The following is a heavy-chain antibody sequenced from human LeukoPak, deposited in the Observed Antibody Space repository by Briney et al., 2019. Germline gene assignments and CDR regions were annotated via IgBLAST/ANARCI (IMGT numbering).Heavy chain of an antibody. CDR1: GGSVSSYY. J-gene: IGHJ6*03. CDR2: IYTSGST. V-gene: IGHV4-4*07. D-gene: IGHD4-11*01. Sequence: SETLSLTCTVSGGSVSSYYWSWIRQPAGKALEWIGRIYTSGSTSYNPSLKSRVTISVDKSKNQFSLKLSSVTAADTAMYYCARDSTVTTFNFIDVWGKGTTVTVSS. CDR3: ARDSTVTTFNFIDV.